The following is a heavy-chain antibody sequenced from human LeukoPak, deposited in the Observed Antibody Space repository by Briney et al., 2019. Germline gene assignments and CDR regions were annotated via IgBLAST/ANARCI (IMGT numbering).Heavy chain of an antibody. CDR3: ARDGIVLMVYAITDY. Sequence: ASVEVSCKASGYTFTSYGISWVRQAPGQGREWMGWISAYNGNTNYAQKLQGRVTMTTDTSTSTAYMELRSLRSDDTAVYYCARDGIVLMVYAITDYWGQGTLVTVSS. CDR1: GYTFTSYG. CDR2: ISAYNGNT. V-gene: IGHV1-18*01. D-gene: IGHD2-8*01. J-gene: IGHJ4*02.